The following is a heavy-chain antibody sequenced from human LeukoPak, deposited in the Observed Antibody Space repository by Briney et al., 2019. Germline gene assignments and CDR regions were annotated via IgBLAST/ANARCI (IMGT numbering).Heavy chain of an antibody. CDR1: GYSFTSYW. V-gene: IGHV5-51*01. Sequence: GESLKISCKGSGYSFTSYWIGWVRQMPGKGLECMGIIYPGDSDTRYSPSFQGQVTISADKSISTAYLQWSSLKASDTAIYYCARRKVVVAANDAFDIWGQGTMVTVSS. J-gene: IGHJ3*02. D-gene: IGHD2-15*01. CDR3: ARRKVVVAANDAFDI. CDR2: IYPGDSDT.